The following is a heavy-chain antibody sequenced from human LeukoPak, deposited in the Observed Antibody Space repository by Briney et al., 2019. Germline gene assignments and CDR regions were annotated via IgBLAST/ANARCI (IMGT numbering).Heavy chain of an antibody. CDR1: GFTFSSYS. CDR2: ISSSSSYI. D-gene: IGHD3-3*01. CDR3: ARDSVLRFLEWSYTGDY. V-gene: IGHV3-21*01. Sequence: PGGSLRLSCAASGFTFSSYSMNWVRQAPGKGLEWVSSISSSSSYIYYADSVKGRFTISRDNAKNSLYLQMNSLRAEDTAVYYCARDSVLRFLEWSYTGDYWGQGTLVTVSP. J-gene: IGHJ4*02.